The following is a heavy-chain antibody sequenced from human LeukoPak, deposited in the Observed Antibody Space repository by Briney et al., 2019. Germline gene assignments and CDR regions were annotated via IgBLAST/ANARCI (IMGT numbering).Heavy chain of an antibody. V-gene: IGHV4-39*01. D-gene: IGHD2-2*02. Sequence: SETLSLTCTVSGGSISSSSYYWGWIRQPPGKGLEWIGSIYYSGGTYYNPSLKSRVTISVDTSKNQFSLKLSSVTAADTAVYYCARRLGDQLLYDGNNWFDPWGQGTLVTVSS. CDR1: GGSISSSSYY. CDR3: ARRLGDQLLYDGNNWFDP. CDR2: IYYSGGT. J-gene: IGHJ5*02.